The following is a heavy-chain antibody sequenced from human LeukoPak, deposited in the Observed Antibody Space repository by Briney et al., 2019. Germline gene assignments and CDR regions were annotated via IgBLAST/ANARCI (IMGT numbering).Heavy chain of an antibody. CDR1: GGSISSSNYY. V-gene: IGHV4-39*07. D-gene: IGHD3-22*01. Sequence: SETLSLTCTVSGGSISSSNYYWGWIRQPPGKGLEWIGSIYYSGSTYYNPSLKSRVTISVDTSKNQFYLKLSSVTAADTAVYYCASYYDSSGYYSNWFDPWGQGTLVTASS. CDR3: ASYYDSSGYYSNWFDP. CDR2: IYYSGST. J-gene: IGHJ5*02.